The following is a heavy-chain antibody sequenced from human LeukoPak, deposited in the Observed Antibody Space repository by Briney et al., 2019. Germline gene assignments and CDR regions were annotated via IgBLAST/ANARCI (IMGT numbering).Heavy chain of an antibody. J-gene: IGHJ4*02. CDR1: RFTVSSNY. D-gene: IGHD7-27*01. CDR2: IYSGGST. V-gene: IGHV3-53*01. CDR3: ATGTSANWGFPFDY. Sequence: PGGSLRLSCAASRFTVSSNYMSWVRQAPGKGLEWVSVIYSGGSTYYADSVKGRFTISRDNSKNTLYLQMNSLRAEDTAVYYCATGTSANWGFPFDYWGQGTLVTVSS.